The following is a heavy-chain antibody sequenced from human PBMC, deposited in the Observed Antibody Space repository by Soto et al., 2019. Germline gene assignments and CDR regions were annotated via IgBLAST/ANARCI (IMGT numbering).Heavy chain of an antibody. CDR3: AKTPRQWLVYVDY. D-gene: IGHD6-19*01. CDR1: GFTFSNYA. J-gene: IGHJ4*02. CDR2: ISGSGGTT. V-gene: IGHV3-23*01. Sequence: EVQLLESGGGLVQPGGSLRLSCVASGFTFSNYAMSWVRQAPGKGLEWVSGISGSGGTTYYADSVKGRFTISRDNSKDKLNLQMNSLRPEDTAVYYCAKTPRQWLVYVDYWGQGTLVTVSS.